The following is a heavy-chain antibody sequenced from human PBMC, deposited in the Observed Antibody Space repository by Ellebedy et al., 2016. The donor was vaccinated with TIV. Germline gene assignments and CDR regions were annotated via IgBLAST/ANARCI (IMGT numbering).Heavy chain of an antibody. Sequence: SETLSLXCTVSGGSISSGGYYRSWIRQHPGKGLEWIGYIYYSGSTYYNPSLKSRVTISVDTSKNQFSLNLRSVTAADTALYFCARALAASGKVTYYYGMDVWGQGTTVTVSS. J-gene: IGHJ6*02. CDR1: GGSISSGGYY. CDR3: ARALAASGKVTYYYGMDV. CDR2: IYYSGST. D-gene: IGHD6-13*01. V-gene: IGHV4-61*08.